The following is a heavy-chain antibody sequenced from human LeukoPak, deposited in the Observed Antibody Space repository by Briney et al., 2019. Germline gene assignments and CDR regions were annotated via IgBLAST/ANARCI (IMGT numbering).Heavy chain of an antibody. CDR2: IIPIFGTA. Sequence: SVKVSCKASGGTFSSYAISWVRQAPGQGLEWMGGIIPIFGTANYAQKFQGRVTITADESTSTAYMELSSLRPEDTAVYYCASSGEPKAFDIWGQGTMVTVSS. J-gene: IGHJ3*02. CDR1: GGTFSSYA. D-gene: IGHD1-14*01. CDR3: ASSGEPKAFDI. V-gene: IGHV1-69*13.